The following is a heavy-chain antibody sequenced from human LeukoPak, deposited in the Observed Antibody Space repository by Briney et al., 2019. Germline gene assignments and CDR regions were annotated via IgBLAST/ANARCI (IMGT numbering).Heavy chain of an antibody. J-gene: IGHJ4*02. CDR3: AKLGDCANGVCYSREDRAYYFDY. Sequence: HPGGSLRLSCAASGFTFSSYATSWVRQAPGKGLEWVSVISGRGGSTYYADSVKGRFTISRDNSKNTLYLQMNSLRAEDTAVYYCAKLGDCANGVCYSREDRAYYFDYWGQGTLVTVSS. V-gene: IGHV3-23*01. CDR1: GFTFSSYA. D-gene: IGHD2-8*01. CDR2: ISGRGGST.